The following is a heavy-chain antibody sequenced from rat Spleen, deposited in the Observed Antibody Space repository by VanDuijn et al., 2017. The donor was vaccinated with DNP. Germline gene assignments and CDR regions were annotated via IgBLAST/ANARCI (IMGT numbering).Heavy chain of an antibody. D-gene: IGHD1-11*01. Sequence: EVQLVESGGGLVQPGRSLKLSCAAAGVTFGDFNMAWVRQFPERGLEWVATILYDGSVTYYGDSVKGRFTISRDNEKSTLYLQMDSLRSEDTATYYCTKPASYGGFWFANWGRGTLVTVSS. V-gene: IGHV5-7*01. CDR3: TKPASYGGFWFAN. CDR1: GVTFGDFN. J-gene: IGHJ3*01. CDR2: ILYDGSVT.